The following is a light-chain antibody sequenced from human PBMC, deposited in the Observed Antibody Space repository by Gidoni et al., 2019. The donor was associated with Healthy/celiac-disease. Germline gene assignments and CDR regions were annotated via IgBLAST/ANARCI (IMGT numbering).Light chain of an antibody. CDR1: QGISNY. CDR3: QKYNSALSIT. J-gene: IGKJ5*01. CDR2: AAS. Sequence: DIHMTQSPSSLSASVGDRVTITCRASQGISNYLAWYQQKPGKVPKLLIYAASTLQSGVPSRFSGSGSGTDFTLTISRLEPEDVATYYCQKYNSALSITFGQGTRLEIK. V-gene: IGKV1-27*01.